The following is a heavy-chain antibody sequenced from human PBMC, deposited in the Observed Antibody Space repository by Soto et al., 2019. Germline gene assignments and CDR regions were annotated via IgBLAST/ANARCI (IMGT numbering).Heavy chain of an antibody. CDR3: AKHGARSGYDWGRPSNWFDP. CDR1: GFTFSSYA. CDR2: ISGSGGST. V-gene: IGHV3-23*01. J-gene: IGHJ5*02. Sequence: GGSLRLSCAASGFTFSSYAMSWVRQAPGKGLEWVSAISGSGGSTYYADSVKGRFTISRDNSKNTLYLQMNSLRAEDTAVYYCAKHGARSGYDWGRPSNWFDPWGQGTLVTVSS. D-gene: IGHD5-12*01.